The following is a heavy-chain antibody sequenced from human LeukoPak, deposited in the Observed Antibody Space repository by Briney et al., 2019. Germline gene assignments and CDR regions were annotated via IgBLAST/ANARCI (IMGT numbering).Heavy chain of an antibody. Sequence: GGSLRLSCAASGFTFSGYSMNWVRQAPGKGLEWVSSISSSSSSIYYADSVKGRFTISRDNAKNSLYLQMNSLRAEDTAVYYCARSDYGDYHMDVWGKGTTVTVSS. CDR1: GFTFSGYS. CDR3: ARSDYGDYHMDV. D-gene: IGHD4-17*01. CDR2: ISSSSSSI. V-gene: IGHV3-21*01. J-gene: IGHJ6*03.